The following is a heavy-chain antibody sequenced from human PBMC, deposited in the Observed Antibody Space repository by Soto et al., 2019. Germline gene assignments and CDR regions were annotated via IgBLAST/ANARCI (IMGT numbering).Heavy chain of an antibody. V-gene: IGHV1-69*01. Sequence: QVQLVQSRAEVKKPGSSVKVSCKASGGTFSSYAISWVRQAPGQGLEWMGGIIPIFGTANYAQKFQGRVTIAAGEYTSTAYMELSSLRSEDTAVYYCARGGGGYQLLSNWFDPWGQGTLVTVSS. CDR2: IIPIFGTA. CDR1: GGTFSSYA. D-gene: IGHD2-2*01. CDR3: ARGGGGYQLLSNWFDP. J-gene: IGHJ5*02.